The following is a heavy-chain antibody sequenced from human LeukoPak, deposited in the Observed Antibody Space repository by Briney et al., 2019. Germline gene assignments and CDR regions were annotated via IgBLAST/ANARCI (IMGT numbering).Heavy chain of an antibody. Sequence: GGSLRLACAASGFTFSSYGMHWVRQAPGRGLEGVADIWYGGSNKYYADSVKGRFTISRDNSKNTLYLQMNSLRAEDTAVYYCARYSSGWTRGVYYYYYGMDVWGKGTTVTVSS. CDR3: ARYSSGWTRGVYYYYYGMDV. CDR1: GFTFSSYG. CDR2: IWYGGSNK. V-gene: IGHV3-33*01. D-gene: IGHD6-19*01. J-gene: IGHJ6*04.